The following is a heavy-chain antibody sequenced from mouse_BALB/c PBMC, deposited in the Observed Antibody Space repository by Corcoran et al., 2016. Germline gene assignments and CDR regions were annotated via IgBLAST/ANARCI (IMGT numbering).Heavy chain of an antibody. CDR2: IYPGTGST. D-gene: IGHD2-4*01. V-gene: IGHV1-76*01. CDR3: ARWDDYDDTAY. J-gene: IGHJ3*01. CDR1: GYLFTSYC. Sequence: QVQLKQSGADLVRPGSSVKLSCKTSGYLFTSYCIHWVKQRSGQGLEWIARIYPGTGSTYYNEKFKGKATLTANKSSSTAYMQLSSLKSEDSAVYFCARWDDYDDTAYWGQGTLVTVSA.